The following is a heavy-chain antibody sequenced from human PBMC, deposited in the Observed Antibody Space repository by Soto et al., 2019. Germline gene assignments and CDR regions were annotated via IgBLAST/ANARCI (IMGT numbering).Heavy chain of an antibody. CDR2: INPSGGGT. J-gene: IGHJ4*02. D-gene: IGHD3-10*01. CDR3: ARDLRELSTTAFDY. CDR1: GYTFTSYG. Sequence: ASVKVSCKASGYTFTSYGISWVRQAPGQGLEWMGIINPSGGGTTYAQKFQGRVTMTRDTSTSTVYMELSSLRSEDTAVYYCARDLRELSTTAFDYWGQGTLVTVSS. V-gene: IGHV1-46*03.